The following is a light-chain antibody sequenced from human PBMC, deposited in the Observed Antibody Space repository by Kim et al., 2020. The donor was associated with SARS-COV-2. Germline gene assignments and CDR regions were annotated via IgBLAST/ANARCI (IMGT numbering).Light chain of an antibody. J-gene: IGKJ2*01. CDR3: QQYGRSPGYT. CDR2: AAS. CDR1: QSGGSND. V-gene: IGKV3-20*01. Sequence: GERATLSCRASQSGGSNDLAWYQQKVGQAPRLRIYAASSRSTGIPARFSGSGSQTDFTLTISGLEPEDFAVYYCQQYGRSPGYTFGHGTKLEI.